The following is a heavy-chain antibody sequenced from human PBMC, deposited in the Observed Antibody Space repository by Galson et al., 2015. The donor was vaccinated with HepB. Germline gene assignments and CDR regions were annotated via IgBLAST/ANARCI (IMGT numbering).Heavy chain of an antibody. V-gene: IGHV3-11*06. J-gene: IGHJ6*02. CDR3: ASDLPDCSGGSCHYYYYGMDV. D-gene: IGHD2-15*01. CDR1: GFTFSDYY. CDR2: ISSSSSYT. Sequence: SLRLSCAASGFTFSDYYMSWIRQAPGKGLEWVSYISSSSSYTNYADSVKGRFTISRDNAKNSLYLQMNSLRGEDTAVYYCASDLPDCSGGSCHYYYYGMDVWGQGTTVIVSS.